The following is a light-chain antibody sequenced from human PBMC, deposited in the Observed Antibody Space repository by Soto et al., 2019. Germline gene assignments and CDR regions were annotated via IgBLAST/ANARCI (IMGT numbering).Light chain of an antibody. CDR2: DAS. V-gene: IGKV1-39*01. CDR3: PQSHSIPT. Sequence: HMSQAPSFPRASLRDRGTITCRASQSISTYVNWYQQKAGKAPKLLIYDASSLYSGVPSRFSGSGSGTDFTLTISTLQPEDFATYNCPQSHSIPTFGAGTKVDIK. J-gene: IGKJ3*01. CDR1: QSISTY.